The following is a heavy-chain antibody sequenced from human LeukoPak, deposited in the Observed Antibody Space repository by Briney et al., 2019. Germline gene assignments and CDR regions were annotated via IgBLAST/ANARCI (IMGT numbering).Heavy chain of an antibody. V-gene: IGHV1-2*02. CDR3: ASLYCSSTSCSGEAFDI. CDR1: GYTFTGYY. CDR2: INHNSGGT. J-gene: IGHJ3*02. Sequence: RASVKVFCKASGYTFTGYYMHWVRQAPGQGLEWMGWINHNSGGTNYAQKFQGRVTMTRDTSISTAYMELSRLRSDDTAVYYCASLYCSSTSCSGEAFDIWGQGTMVTVSS. D-gene: IGHD2-2*01.